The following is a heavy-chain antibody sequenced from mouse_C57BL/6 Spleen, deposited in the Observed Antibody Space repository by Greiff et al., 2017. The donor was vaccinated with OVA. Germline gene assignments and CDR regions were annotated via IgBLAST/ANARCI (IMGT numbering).Heavy chain of an antibody. CDR3: ARQELYYGSSYRYFDV. Sequence: EVKVVESGGDLVKPGGSLKLSCAASGFTFSSYGMSWVRQTPDKRLEWVATISSGGSYTYYPDSVKGRFTISRDNAKNTLYLQMSSLKSEDTAMYYCARQELYYGSSYRYFDVWGTGTTVTVSS. CDR2: ISSGGSYT. CDR1: GFTFSSYG. D-gene: IGHD1-1*01. J-gene: IGHJ1*03. V-gene: IGHV5-6*01.